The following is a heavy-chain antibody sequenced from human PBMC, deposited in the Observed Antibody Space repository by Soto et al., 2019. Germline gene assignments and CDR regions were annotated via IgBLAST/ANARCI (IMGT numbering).Heavy chain of an antibody. D-gene: IGHD6-6*01. V-gene: IGHV3-30*18. CDR1: GFTFSSYG. J-gene: IGHJ4*02. CDR3: AKGPSIAARPYYFDY. Sequence: GGSLRLSCAASGFTFSSYGMHWVRQAPGKGLEWVAVISYDGSNKYYADSVKGRFTISRDNSKNTLYLQMNSLRAEDTAVYYCAKGPSIAARPYYFDYWGQGTLVTVSS. CDR2: ISYDGSNK.